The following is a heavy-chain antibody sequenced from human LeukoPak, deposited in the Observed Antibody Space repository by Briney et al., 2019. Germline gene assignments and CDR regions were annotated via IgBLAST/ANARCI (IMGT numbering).Heavy chain of an antibody. CDR1: GFTFSSFS. J-gene: IGHJ4*02. Sequence: GGSLRLSCAASGFTFSSFSMNWFRQSPGKGLEWISYIASSSSSMYYADSVKGRFTISRDNAKNSLYLQMNSLTAEDTAVYYCARVIGSYGDSAYWGQGTLVTVSS. D-gene: IGHD4-17*01. V-gene: IGHV3-48*04. CDR3: ARVIGSYGDSAY. CDR2: IASSSSSM.